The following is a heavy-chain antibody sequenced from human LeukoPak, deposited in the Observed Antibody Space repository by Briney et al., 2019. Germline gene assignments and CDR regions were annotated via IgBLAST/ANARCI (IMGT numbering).Heavy chain of an antibody. CDR3: ARVPIFGVVIRPVADY. CDR1: GYTFTSYD. Sequence: ASVKVSCKASGYTFTSYDINWVRQATGQGLEWMGWMNPNSGNTGYAQKFQGRVTMTRNTSISTAYMELSSLRSDDTAVYYCARVPIFGVVIRPVADYWGQGTLVTVSS. J-gene: IGHJ4*02. D-gene: IGHD3-3*01. V-gene: IGHV1-8*01. CDR2: MNPNSGNT.